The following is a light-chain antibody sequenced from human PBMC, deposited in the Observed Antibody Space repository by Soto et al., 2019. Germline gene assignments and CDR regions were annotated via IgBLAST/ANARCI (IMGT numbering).Light chain of an antibody. CDR3: QQYNTYPLT. CDR1: QTISRW. CDR2: KAS. Sequence: DIHMTQSPSTLSASVGDSVTITCRASQTISRWLAWYPQKPGKAPNLLIYKASSLESGVPSRFSGSGSGTEFTLTISSLQPDDFAIYYCQQYNTYPLTFGGGTKVDIK. J-gene: IGKJ4*01. V-gene: IGKV1-5*03.